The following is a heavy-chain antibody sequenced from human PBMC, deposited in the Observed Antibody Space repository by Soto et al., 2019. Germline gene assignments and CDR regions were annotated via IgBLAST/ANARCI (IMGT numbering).Heavy chain of an antibody. CDR3: ARKSVDTAMAPLDD. CDR2: IYYSWST. D-gene: IGHD5-18*01. J-gene: IGHJ4*02. V-gene: IGHV4-59*01. Sequence: PSETLSLTCTVSGGSISSYYWSWIRQPPGNGLEWIGYIYYSWSTNYNPSLKSLVTISVDTSKNQFSLKLSSVTAADTAVYYCARKSVDTAMAPLDDWGQGTLVTVSS. CDR1: GGSISSYY.